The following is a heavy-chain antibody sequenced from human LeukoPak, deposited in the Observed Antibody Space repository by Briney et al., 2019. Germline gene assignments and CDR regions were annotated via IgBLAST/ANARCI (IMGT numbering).Heavy chain of an antibody. Sequence: AGGSLRLSCAASGFTFSSYAMSWVRQAPGKGLEWVSAISGSGGSTYYADSVKGRFTISRDNSKNTLYLQMNSLRAEDTAVYYCARVAGAEDHLAEFKWLVEGKAAFDIWGQGTMVTVSS. CDR1: GFTFSSYA. J-gene: IGHJ3*02. V-gene: IGHV3-23*01. CDR3: ARVAGAEDHLAEFKWLVEGKAAFDI. D-gene: IGHD6-19*01. CDR2: ISGSGGST.